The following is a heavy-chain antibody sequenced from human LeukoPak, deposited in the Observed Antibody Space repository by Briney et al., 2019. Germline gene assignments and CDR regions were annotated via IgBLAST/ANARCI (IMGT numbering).Heavy chain of an antibody. J-gene: IGHJ4*02. D-gene: IGHD6-19*01. CDR2: ISAYNGNT. V-gene: IGHV1-18*01. CDR3: ARVNIAVAGTGDY. CDR1: GYTFTSYG. Sequence: ASVKVSCKASGYTFTSYGISWVRQAPGQGLEWMGWISAYNGNTNYAQKLQGRVTMTTDTSTSTAHMELSSLRSEDTAVYYCARVNIAVAGTGDYWGQGTLVTVSS.